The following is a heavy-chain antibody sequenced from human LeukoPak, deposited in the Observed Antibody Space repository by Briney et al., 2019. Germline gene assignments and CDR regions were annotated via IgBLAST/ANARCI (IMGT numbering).Heavy chain of an antibody. CDR1: GGSISSGGYH. V-gene: IGHV4-61*08. D-gene: IGHD6-13*01. J-gene: IGHJ4*02. CDR3: ASSSWYGKLDY. Sequence: SETLSLTCTDSGGSISSGGYHWSWIRQHPGKGLEWIGYIYYSGSTNYNPSLKSRVTISVDTSKNQFSLKLSSVTAADTAVYYCASSSWYGKLDYWGQGTLVTVSS. CDR2: IYYSGST.